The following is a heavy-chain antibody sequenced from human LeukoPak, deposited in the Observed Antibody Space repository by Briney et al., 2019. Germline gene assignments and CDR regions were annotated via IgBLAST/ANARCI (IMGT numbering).Heavy chain of an antibody. J-gene: IGHJ4*02. D-gene: IGHD5-18*01. Sequence: ASVRVSCKASGYTFTSYGISWVRQAPGQGLEWMGWISAYNGNTQYARKLQGRVTLATDTSTSTAYMELTSLRSDDTAVYYCARVDTAMASPDYWGQGTLVTVSS. CDR1: GYTFTSYG. CDR3: ARVDTAMASPDY. CDR2: ISAYNGNT. V-gene: IGHV1-18*01.